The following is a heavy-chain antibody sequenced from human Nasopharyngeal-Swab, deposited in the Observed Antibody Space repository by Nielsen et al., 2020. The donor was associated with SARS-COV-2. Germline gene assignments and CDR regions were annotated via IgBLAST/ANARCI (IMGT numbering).Heavy chain of an antibody. V-gene: IGHV1-24*01. D-gene: IGHD6-19*01. Sequence: ASAKVSCKVSGYTLTELSMHWVRQAPGKGLEWMGGFDPEGGETTYAQKFQGRVTMTEDTSTDTAYMELSSLRSEDTAVYYCATGQQWLVQWFDPWGQGTLVTVSS. CDR1: GYTLTELS. CDR2: FDPEGGET. J-gene: IGHJ5*02. CDR3: ATGQQWLVQWFDP.